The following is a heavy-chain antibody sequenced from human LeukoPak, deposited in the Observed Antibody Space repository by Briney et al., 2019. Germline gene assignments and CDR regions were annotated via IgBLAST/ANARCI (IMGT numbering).Heavy chain of an antibody. V-gene: IGHV4-39*07. Sequence: SETLSLTCTVSGGSISSSYTYWGWIRQPPGKGLEWIGNIYYSGSTYYNPSLKSRVTISVDTSKNHFSLKLNSVTAADTAVYYCARVRFAEGYFDYWGQGTLVTVSS. CDR2: IYYSGST. CDR1: GGSISSSYTY. J-gene: IGHJ4*02. D-gene: IGHD3-10*01. CDR3: ARVRFAEGYFDY.